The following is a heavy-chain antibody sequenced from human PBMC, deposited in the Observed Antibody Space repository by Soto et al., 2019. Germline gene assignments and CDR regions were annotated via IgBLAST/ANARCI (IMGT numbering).Heavy chain of an antibody. D-gene: IGHD1-26*01. CDR2: ISYDGSNK. V-gene: IGHV3-30*18. CDR1: GFTFSSYG. J-gene: IGHJ6*03. Sequence: GGSLRLSCAASGFTFSSYGMHWVRQAPGKGLEWVAVISYDGSNKYYADSVKGRFTISRDNSKNTLYLQMNSLRAEDTAVYYCVKPHAWVGPLGVRDYMDVWGKGTTVTVSS. CDR3: VKPHAWVGPLGVRDYMDV.